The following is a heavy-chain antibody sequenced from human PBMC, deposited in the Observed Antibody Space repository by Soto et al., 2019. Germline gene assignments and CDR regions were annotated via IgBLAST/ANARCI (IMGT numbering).Heavy chain of an antibody. Sequence: QVQLVQSGAEVKKPGASVKVSCKASGYTFTSYGISWVRQAPGQGLEWMGWISAYNGNTNYAQKLQGRVTMTTDTSTSTAYMERRSLRSDDTAVYYCARDPAYCGGDCYPGWFDPWGQGTLVTVSS. CDR2: ISAYNGNT. V-gene: IGHV1-18*04. CDR3: ARDPAYCGGDCYPGWFDP. CDR1: GYTFTSYG. D-gene: IGHD2-21*02. J-gene: IGHJ5*02.